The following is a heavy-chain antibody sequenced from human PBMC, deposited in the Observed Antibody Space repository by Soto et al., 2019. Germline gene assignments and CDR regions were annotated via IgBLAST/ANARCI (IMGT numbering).Heavy chain of an antibody. D-gene: IGHD4-17*01. Sequence: QVQLQESGPGLVKPSQTLSLTCTVSGGSISTGGYYWSWIRQHPGRGLEWIGYIYHSGMTFSNPSLKSRVAISIYTSENQFSLKLSSVPAADTAVYYCATVRWELHDAFDIWGHGTMVSVSS. CDR1: GGSISTGGYY. J-gene: IGHJ3*02. CDR2: IYHSGMT. CDR3: ATVRWELHDAFDI. V-gene: IGHV4-31*03.